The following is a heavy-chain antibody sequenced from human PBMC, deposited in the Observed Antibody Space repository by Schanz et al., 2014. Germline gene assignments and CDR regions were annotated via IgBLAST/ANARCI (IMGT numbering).Heavy chain of an antibody. J-gene: IGHJ6*02. Sequence: QVQWVQSGADVKKPGTAVKVSCKASDYTFTRHYMHWVRQAPGQGLEWMGIIHSTGGTTSHAQKCQGRVTMTRDTSTSTVYMELSSLRSEDTAVYYCASALTTWGGMDVWGQGTTVTVSS. CDR3: ASALTTWGGMDV. V-gene: IGHV1-46*01. CDR2: IHSTGGTT. CDR1: DYTFTRHY. D-gene: IGHD4-4*01.